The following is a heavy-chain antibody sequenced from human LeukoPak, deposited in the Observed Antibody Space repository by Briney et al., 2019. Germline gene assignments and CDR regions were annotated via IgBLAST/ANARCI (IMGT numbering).Heavy chain of an antibody. CDR3: ARGSKYDY. CDR2: INPNSGGT. CDR1: GYTFIVYY. Sequence: ASVTVSCKASGYTFIVYYIHWVRQAPGQGLEWMGWINPNSGGTNYAQKVQGRVTMTRDTSISTAYMELNRLTSDDTAVYYCARGSKYDYWGQGALVTVSS. V-gene: IGHV1-2*02. J-gene: IGHJ4*02.